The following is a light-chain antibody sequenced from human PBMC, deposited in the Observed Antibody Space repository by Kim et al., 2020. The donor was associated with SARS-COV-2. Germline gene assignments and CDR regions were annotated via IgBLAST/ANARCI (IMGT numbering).Light chain of an antibody. CDR2: DAS. V-gene: IGKV3-11*01. CDR3: QQRSNWPRT. J-gene: IGKJ1*01. Sequence: LSAEERATLSGRASQGVSSYFAWYQQKPGQAPRLLIYDASNRATGIPTRFGGGGSGTDFTLTISSLEPEDFAVYYCQQRSNWPRTFGQGTKVDIK. CDR1: QGVSSY.